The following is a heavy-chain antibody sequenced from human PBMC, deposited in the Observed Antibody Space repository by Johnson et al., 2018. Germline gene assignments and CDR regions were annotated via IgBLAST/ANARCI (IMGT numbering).Heavy chain of an antibody. V-gene: IGHV3-21*01. CDR3: ARGGGSAERRYFDY. CDR2: ISSSRTNI. D-gene: IGHD3-16*02. Sequence: VQLVQSGGGLVNPGGSLRLSCAASGFTFSSYTMKWVRQAPGKGLEWVSSISSSRTNIYYADSVKGRFTISRENAQNSLVLQMNSLRAEDTAVYYCARGGGSAERRYFDYWGQGALVTVSS. CDR1: GFTFSSYT. J-gene: IGHJ4*02.